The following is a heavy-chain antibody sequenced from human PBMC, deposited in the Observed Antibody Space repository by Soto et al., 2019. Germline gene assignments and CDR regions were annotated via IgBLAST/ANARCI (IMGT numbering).Heavy chain of an antibody. CDR2: IDWDDDK. D-gene: IGHD2-15*01. J-gene: IGHJ4*02. CDR1: GFSLSTSGMR. V-gene: IGHV2-70*04. Sequence: SGPTLVNPTQTLTLSCTFSGFSLSTSGMRVSWIRQPPGKALEWLARIDWDDDKFYNTSLKTRLSISKDSSKNQVVLTMTNMDPVDTATYYCARMFHCSGGTCPFDYWGQGALVTVS. CDR3: ARMFHCSGGTCPFDY.